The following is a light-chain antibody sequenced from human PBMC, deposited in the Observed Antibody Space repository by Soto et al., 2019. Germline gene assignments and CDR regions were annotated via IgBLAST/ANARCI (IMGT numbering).Light chain of an antibody. CDR3: QQYYSYPRLT. J-gene: IGKJ4*01. CDR1: QGISSY. CDR2: AAS. V-gene: IGKV1-8*01. Sequence: AIRMTQSPSSFSASTGDRVTITCRASQGISSYLAWYQQKPGKAPKLLIYAASTLQSGVPSRFSGSGSGTDFSLTIICLQSEDFSTYYCQQYYSYPRLTFGGGTKVEIK.